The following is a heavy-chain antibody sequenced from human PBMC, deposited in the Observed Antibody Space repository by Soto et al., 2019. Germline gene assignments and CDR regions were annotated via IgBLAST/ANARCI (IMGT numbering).Heavy chain of an antibody. J-gene: IGHJ4*02. CDR3: ARARGSYSLDY. CDR2: ISANSGNT. Sequence: QVQLVQSGAEVKKPGASVKVSCKASGYTFTSYGISWVRQAPGQGLEWMGWISANSGNTNYAQKLQGRVTMTTHTCTSTAWIALRSLTSEDTGGYCCARARGSYSLDYWGEGTLVTVSS. CDR1: GYTFTSYG. D-gene: IGHD1-26*01. V-gene: IGHV1-18*01.